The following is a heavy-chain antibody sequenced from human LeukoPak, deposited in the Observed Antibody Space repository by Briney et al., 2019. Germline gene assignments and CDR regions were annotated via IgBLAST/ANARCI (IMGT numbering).Heavy chain of an antibody. D-gene: IGHD3-10*01. V-gene: IGHV1-2*02. CDR1: GYTFTGYY. Sequence: ASVKVSCNASGYTFTGYYMHWVRQSPGQRLEWMGWINPNSGGTNYAQKLQGRVTMTRDTSISTAYMELSRLRSDDTAVYYCAKARLTMAYDYWGQGTPVTVSS. CDR2: INPNSGGT. CDR3: AKARLTMAYDY. J-gene: IGHJ4*02.